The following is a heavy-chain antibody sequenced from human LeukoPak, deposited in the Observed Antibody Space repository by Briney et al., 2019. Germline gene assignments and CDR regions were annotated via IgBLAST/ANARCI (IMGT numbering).Heavy chain of an antibody. CDR1: GGSISSSSYY. Sequence: KTSETLSLTCTVSGGSISSSSYYWGWIRQPPGKGLEWIGSIYYSGSTYYNPSLKSRVTISVDTSKNQFSLKLSSVTAADTAVYYCARLWAAAGWGFDPWGQGTLVTVSS. D-gene: IGHD6-13*01. J-gene: IGHJ5*02. CDR3: ARLWAAAGWGFDP. CDR2: IYYSGST. V-gene: IGHV4-39*07.